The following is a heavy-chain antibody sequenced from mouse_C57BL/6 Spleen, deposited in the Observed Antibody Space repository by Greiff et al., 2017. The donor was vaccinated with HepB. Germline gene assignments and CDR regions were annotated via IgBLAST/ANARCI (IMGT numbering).Heavy chain of an antibody. J-gene: IGHJ2*01. CDR3: ARKVDYLDY. CDR2: IYPRSGNT. CDR1: GYTFTSYG. V-gene: IGHV1-81*01. Sequence: VQLQESGAELARPGASVKLSCKASGYTFTSYGISWVKQRTGQGLEWIGEIYPRSGNTYYNEKFKGKATLTADKSSSTAYMELRSLTSEDSAVYFCARKVDYLDYWGQGTTLTVSS.